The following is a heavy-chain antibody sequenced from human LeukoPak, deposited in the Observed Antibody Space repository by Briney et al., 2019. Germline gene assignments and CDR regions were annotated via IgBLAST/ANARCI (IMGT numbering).Heavy chain of an antibody. CDR1: GFTFSSYW. D-gene: IGHD2-21*01. Sequence: GGSLRLSCAASGFTFSSYWMSWVRQAPGKGLEWVANIKQDGSEKYYVDFVKGRFTISRDNAKNSLYLQMDSLRSEDTAVYYCARDFFPIVDSTWYEIGYWGQGTLVTVSS. CDR3: ARDFFPIVDSTWYEIGY. V-gene: IGHV3-7*01. J-gene: IGHJ4*02. CDR2: IKQDGSEK.